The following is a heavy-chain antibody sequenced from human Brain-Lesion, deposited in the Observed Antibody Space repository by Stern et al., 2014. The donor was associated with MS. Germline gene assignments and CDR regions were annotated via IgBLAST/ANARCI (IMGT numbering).Heavy chain of an antibody. CDR2: IYYSGNT. CDR1: GGSVSSTSYA. V-gene: IGHV4-39*01. J-gene: IGHJ5*02. Sequence: VQLVESGPGLVKPSETLSLTCTVAGGSVSSTSYAWAWIRQPPGKGLEWIGTIYYSGNTYYSPSLKSRITISLDPSKNQSSLQLRSVTAADTAVYYCAGEEDIRYCSGGSCTGNWFDPWGQGTLVTVSS. D-gene: IGHD2-15*01. CDR3: AGEEDIRYCSGGSCTGNWFDP.